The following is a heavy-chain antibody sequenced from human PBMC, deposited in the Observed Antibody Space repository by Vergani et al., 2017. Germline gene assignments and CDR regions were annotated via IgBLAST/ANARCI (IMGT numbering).Heavy chain of an antibody. CDR2: IYSTGST. J-gene: IGHJ4*02. D-gene: IGHD2-2*01. CDR3: SRMGCYDEGDAFRIGYFDS. V-gene: IGHV4-31*03. Sequence: QVQLQESGPGLVKPSQTLSLTCSVSGDSISSGVYYWTWIRQHPGKGLEWIGYIYSTGSTHHNPSLRRRINMSVDTSKNQFSLKRNSGTAADTALYYSSRMGCYDEGDAFRIGYFDSWGPGILVTVSS. CDR1: GDSISSGVYY.